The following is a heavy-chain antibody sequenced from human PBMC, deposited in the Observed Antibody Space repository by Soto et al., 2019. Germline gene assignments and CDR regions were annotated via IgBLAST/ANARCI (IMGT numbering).Heavy chain of an antibody. J-gene: IGHJ4*02. CDR1: GFTFSSYS. CDR2: ISTSSSTI. V-gene: IGHV3-48*02. Sequence: EVQLVESGGGLVQPGGSLRLSCAASGFTFSSYSMNWVRQAPGKGLEWVSFISTSSSTIYYADSVKGRFTISRDNAKNSLFLQMNSLRDEDTAVYYCATSAGASGYDFYWGQGTLVTVSS. CDR3: ATSAGASGYDFY. D-gene: IGHD5-12*01.